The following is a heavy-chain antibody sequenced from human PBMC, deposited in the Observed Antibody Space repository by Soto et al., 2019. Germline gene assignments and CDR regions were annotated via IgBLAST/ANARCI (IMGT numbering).Heavy chain of an antibody. Sequence: GGSLRLSCAASGFTFSNYVMSWVRQTPGKGLEWVSLISNNGGNTYYADSVKGRFTISRDNSKNTLYLQMISLRAEDTAVYYCAKGRYCSSITCRDAFDMWGQGTMVTV. D-gene: IGHD2-2*01. J-gene: IGHJ3*02. CDR1: GFTFSNYV. CDR3: AKGRYCSSITCRDAFDM. CDR2: ISNNGGNT. V-gene: IGHV3-23*01.